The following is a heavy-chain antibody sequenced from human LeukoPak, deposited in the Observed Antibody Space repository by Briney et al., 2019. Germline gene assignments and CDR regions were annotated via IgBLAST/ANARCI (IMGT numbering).Heavy chain of an antibody. Sequence: GRSLRLSCAASGFTFSTYAMHWVRQAPGKGLEWVAVIWYDGNNKYYADSVKGRFTISRDNSKNTLHLQMNSLRVEDTAVYYCARGSSSVTLPGDWGQGTLVTVSS. CDR3: ARGSSSVTLPGD. D-gene: IGHD2-2*01. J-gene: IGHJ4*02. CDR2: IWYDGNNK. CDR1: GFTFSTYA. V-gene: IGHV3-33*01.